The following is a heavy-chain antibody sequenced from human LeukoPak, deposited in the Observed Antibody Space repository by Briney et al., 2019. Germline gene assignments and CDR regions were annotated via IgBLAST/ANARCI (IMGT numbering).Heavy chain of an antibody. CDR3: AREVDIDCSSTSCYLHWFDP. J-gene: IGHJ5*02. D-gene: IGHD2-2*01. Sequence: GASVKVSCKASGYTFTSYGISWVRQAPGQGLEWMGWISAYNGNTNYAQKLQGRVTMTTDTSTSTAYMELRSLRSDDTAVYYCAREVDIDCSSTSCYLHWFDPWGQGTLVTVSS. V-gene: IGHV1-18*01. CDR2: ISAYNGNT. CDR1: GYTFTSYG.